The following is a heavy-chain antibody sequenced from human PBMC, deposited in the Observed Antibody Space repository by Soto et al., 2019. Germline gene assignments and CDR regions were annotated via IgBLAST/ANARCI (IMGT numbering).Heavy chain of an antibody. CDR1: GDSIDSYY. J-gene: IGHJ4*02. Sequence: SETLSLTCTVSGDSIDSYYWNWIRQPPGKGLEWIGYIYHSGSANYNPSLKSRVTISIDTSKNQFSLKLTSVTAADTAFYFCARDGTFNGYDYFDYWGQGSLVTVSS. CDR2: IYHSGSA. CDR3: ARDGTFNGYDYFDY. V-gene: IGHV4-59*01. D-gene: IGHD5-12*01.